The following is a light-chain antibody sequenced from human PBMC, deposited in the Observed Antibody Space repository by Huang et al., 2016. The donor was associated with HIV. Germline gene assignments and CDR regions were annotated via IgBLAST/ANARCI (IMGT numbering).Light chain of an antibody. CDR3: QQYKNWPLT. CDR2: GAS. V-gene: IGKV3-15*01. J-gene: IGKJ4*01. Sequence: EIVMTQSPATLSVSPGERATLPCRASQSVSSHLVWYQQKPGQAPRLLIYGASTRATGGPARFGGSGSGPEFTLAISGLQSEDFAVYYCQQYKNWPLTFGGGTKVEIK. CDR1: QSVSSH.